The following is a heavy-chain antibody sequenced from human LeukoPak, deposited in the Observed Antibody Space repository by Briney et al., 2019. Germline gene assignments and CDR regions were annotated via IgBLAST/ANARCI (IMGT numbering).Heavy chain of an antibody. Sequence: ASVKVSCTASGYTFTSYGISWVRQAPGQGLEWMGWISAYNGNTNYAQKLQDRVTMTTDTSTSTAYRELRSLRSDDTAVYYCARDGGFYYDNYGMDVWGQGTTVTVSS. D-gene: IGHD3-22*01. CDR1: GYTFTSYG. CDR3: ARDGGFYYDNYGMDV. J-gene: IGHJ6*02. CDR2: ISAYNGNT. V-gene: IGHV1-18*01.